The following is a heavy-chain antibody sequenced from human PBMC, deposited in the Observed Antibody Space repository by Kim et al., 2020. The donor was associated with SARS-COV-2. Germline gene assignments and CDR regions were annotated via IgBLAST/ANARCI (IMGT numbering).Heavy chain of an antibody. D-gene: IGHD4-17*01. Sequence: NYYAIFVKSRITTNPDTSKNQFSLQLSSVTPEDTAVYYCAISLRSDAFDIWGQGTMVTVSS. CDR2: N. V-gene: IGHV6-1*01. J-gene: IGHJ3*02. CDR3: AISLRSDAFDI.